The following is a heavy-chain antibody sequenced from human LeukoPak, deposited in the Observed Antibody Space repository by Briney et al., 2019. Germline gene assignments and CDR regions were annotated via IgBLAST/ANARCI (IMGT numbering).Heavy chain of an antibody. CDR3: ARAAYSGYDYDY. J-gene: IGHJ4*02. D-gene: IGHD5-12*01. CDR2: IYHSGST. Sequence: SETLSLTCTVSGGSISSSSYYWGWIRQPPGKGLEWIGEIYHSGSTNYNPSLKSRVTISVDKSKNQFSLKLSSVTAADTAVYYCARAAYSGYDYDYWGQGTLVTVSS. CDR1: GGSISSSSYY. V-gene: IGHV4-39*07.